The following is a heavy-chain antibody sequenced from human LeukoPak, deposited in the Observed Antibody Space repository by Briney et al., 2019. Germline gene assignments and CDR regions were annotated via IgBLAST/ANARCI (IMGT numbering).Heavy chain of an antibody. Sequence: GESLKISCKGSGYSFTSYWIGWVRQMPGKGLEWMGIIYPGDSDTRYSPSFQGQVTISADKSISTAYLQWSSLKASDTAMYYGARLPYGGNYYYYYYMDVWGKGTTVTVSS. J-gene: IGHJ6*03. V-gene: IGHV5-51*01. CDR3: ARLPYGGNYYYYYYMDV. D-gene: IGHD4-23*01. CDR1: GYSFTSYW. CDR2: IYPGDSDT.